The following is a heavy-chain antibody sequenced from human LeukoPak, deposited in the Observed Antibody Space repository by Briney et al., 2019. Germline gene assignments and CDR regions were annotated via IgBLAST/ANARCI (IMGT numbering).Heavy chain of an antibody. V-gene: IGHV4-30-4*01. CDR3: ARGNYDILTGYIIFDY. CDR1: GGSLRSGVSY. CDR2: IYYSGST. Sequence: SETLSLTCTVSGGSLRSGVSYWSWIRQPPGKGLEWIAHIYYSGSTYYNPSLKSRVTISVDTSKNQCALKLRSVTAADTAVYYCARGNYDILTGYIIFDYWGQGTLVTVSS. J-gene: IGHJ4*02. D-gene: IGHD3-9*01.